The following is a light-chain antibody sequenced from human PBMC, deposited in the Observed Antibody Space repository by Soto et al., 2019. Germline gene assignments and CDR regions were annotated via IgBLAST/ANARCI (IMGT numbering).Light chain of an antibody. CDR1: SSDVGGYNY. CDR2: DVS. J-gene: IGLJ1*01. CDR3: SSYSSTNTHV. Sequence: QSVLTQPASVSGSPGQSITISCTGTSSDVGGYNYVSWYQQHPGKAPKLMIYDVSNWPSGVSNRFSGSKSGNTASLTISGLQAEDEADYYCSSYSSTNTHVFGTGTKLTVL. V-gene: IGLV2-14*03.